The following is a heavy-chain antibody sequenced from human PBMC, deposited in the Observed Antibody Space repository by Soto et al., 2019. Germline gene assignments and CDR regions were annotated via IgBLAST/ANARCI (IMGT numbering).Heavy chain of an antibody. CDR3: AKTVFSSGYYSDY. V-gene: IGHV3-66*01. CDR1: GFTVSSNY. J-gene: IGHJ4*02. Sequence: PGGSLRLSCAASGFTVSSNYMSWVRQAPGKGLEWVSVIYSGGSTYYADSVKGRFTISRDNSKNTLYLQMNSLRAEDTAVYYCAKTVFSSGYYSDYWGQGTLVTVSS. D-gene: IGHD3-22*01. CDR2: IYSGGST.